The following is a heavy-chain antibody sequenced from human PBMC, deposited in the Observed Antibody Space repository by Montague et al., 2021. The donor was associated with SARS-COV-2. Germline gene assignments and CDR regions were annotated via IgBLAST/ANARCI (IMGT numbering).Heavy chain of an antibody. J-gene: IGHJ4*02. Sequence: SETLSLTCTVSGGSISSSSYYWGWIRQPPGKELEWIGSTYYSGSTYYNPSLKSRVTISVDTSKNQFSLKLSSVTAADTAVYYCARHVDSYGPYYFDYWGQGTLVTVSS. CDR2: TYYSGST. D-gene: IGHD5-18*01. CDR3: ARHVDSYGPYYFDY. V-gene: IGHV4-39*01. CDR1: GGSISSSSYY.